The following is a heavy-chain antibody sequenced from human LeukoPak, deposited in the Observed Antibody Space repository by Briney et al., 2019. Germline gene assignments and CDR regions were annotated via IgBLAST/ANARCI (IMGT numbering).Heavy chain of an antibody. Sequence: SETLSLTCAVYGGSFSGYYWSWIRQPPGKGLEWIGEINHSGSTNYNPSLKSRVTISVDTSKNQFSLKLSSVTAADTAVYHCARGLDYGDLTDYFDYWGQGTLVTVSS. CDR1: GGSFSGYY. CDR2: INHSGST. J-gene: IGHJ4*02. D-gene: IGHD4-17*01. V-gene: IGHV4-34*01. CDR3: ARGLDYGDLTDYFDY.